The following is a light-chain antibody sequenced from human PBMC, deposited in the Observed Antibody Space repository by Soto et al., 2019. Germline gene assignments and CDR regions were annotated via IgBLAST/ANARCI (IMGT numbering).Light chain of an antibody. CDR3: SSYAGSNIL. CDR1: SSDVGAYDF. CDR2: EVA. Sequence: QSALTQPPSASGSPGQSVTISCTGTSSDVGAYDFVSWYQQHPDKAPKLILYEVAKRPSGVPDRFSGSKSGNTASLTVSGLRADDEADYYCSSYAGSNILFGGGTQLTVL. V-gene: IGLV2-8*01. J-gene: IGLJ2*01.